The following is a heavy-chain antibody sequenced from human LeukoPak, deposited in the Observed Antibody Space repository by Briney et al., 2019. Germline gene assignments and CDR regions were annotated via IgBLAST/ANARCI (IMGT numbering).Heavy chain of an antibody. CDR2: IYYSGST. J-gene: IGHJ4*02. V-gene: IGHV4-39*01. Sequence: SETLPLTCTVSGGSISSSSHYWGWIRQPPGKGLEWIGTIYYSGSTYYNPSLKSRVTISVDTSKNQFSLKLRSVTAADTAVYYCVHSGNFLYYFDYWGQGTLVTVSS. CDR3: VHSGNFLYYFDY. CDR1: GGSISSSSHY. D-gene: IGHD1-26*01.